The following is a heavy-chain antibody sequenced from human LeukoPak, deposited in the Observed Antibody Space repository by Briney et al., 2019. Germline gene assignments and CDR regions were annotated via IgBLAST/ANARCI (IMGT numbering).Heavy chain of an antibody. D-gene: IGHD6-6*01. CDR2: IKQDGSEK. CDR1: GFTFSSYW. CDR3: AREGQQLVPPFDY. J-gene: IGHJ4*02. Sequence: GGSLRLSCAASGFTFSSYWMSWVRQAPGKGLEWVANIKQDGSEKYYVDSVKGRFTISRDNAKNTLYLQMNSLRAEDTAVYYCAREGQQLVPPFDYWGQGTLVTVSS. V-gene: IGHV3-7*03.